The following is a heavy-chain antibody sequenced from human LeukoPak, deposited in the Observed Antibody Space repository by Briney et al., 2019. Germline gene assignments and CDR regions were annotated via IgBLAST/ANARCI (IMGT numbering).Heavy chain of an antibody. D-gene: IGHD3-9*01. CDR3: ARGRYFDWSRRTVSWFDP. V-gene: IGHV4-31*03. CDR2: IYYSGST. CDR1: GGSISSGGYY. J-gene: IGHJ5*02. Sequence: MPSETLSLTCTVSGGSISSGGYYWSWIRQHPGKGLEWIGYIYYSGSTYYNPSLKGRVTISVDRSKNQFSLKLSSVTAADTAVYYCARGRYFDWSRRTVSWFDPWGQGTLVTVSS.